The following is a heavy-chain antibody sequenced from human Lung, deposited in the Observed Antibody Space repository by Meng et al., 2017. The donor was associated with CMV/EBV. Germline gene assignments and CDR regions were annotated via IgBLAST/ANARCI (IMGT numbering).Heavy chain of an antibody. D-gene: IGHD4-11*01. J-gene: IGHJ5*02. CDR2: INPISGGT. V-gene: IGHV1-2*02. CDR1: GYTFSGFY. Sequence: SVKVSCXASGYTFSGFYIHWVRQAPGQGLEWMGWINPISGGTDYSQKFQGRVTLTRDTSISTAYMELTRLTSDDTAVYYCAKDRGDYSNFRFDPWGQGTLVTFSS. CDR3: AKDRGDYSNFRFDP.